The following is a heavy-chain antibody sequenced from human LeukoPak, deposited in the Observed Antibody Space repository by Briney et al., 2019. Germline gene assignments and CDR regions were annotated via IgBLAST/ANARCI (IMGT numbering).Heavy chain of an antibody. CDR1: GFTFTKCA. CDR3: AGDRNSDWYSPLDY. Sequence: QAGGSLRLSCVASGFTFTKCAMSWIRQAPGEGLEWVAIITATGDTAYYADSVKGRFTISRDNSRNTVYMQMDSLRAEDTAIYYCAGDRNSDWYSPLDYWGQGSQVTVSP. CDR2: ITATGDTA. D-gene: IGHD6-19*01. V-gene: IGHV3-23*01. J-gene: IGHJ4*02.